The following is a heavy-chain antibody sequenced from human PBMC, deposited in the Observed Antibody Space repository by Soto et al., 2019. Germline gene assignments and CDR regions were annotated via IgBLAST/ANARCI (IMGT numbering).Heavy chain of an antibody. J-gene: IGHJ4*02. CDR1: GYTFATST. CDR3: AIADYGDDDY. D-gene: IGHD4-17*01. V-gene: IGHV1-18*01. Sequence: QLQLVQSGPEATKPGASVKVSGKASGYTFATSTISWLRQAPGQGPEWMGWIKAYSGNTNYAQKLQGRFTMTTDTSTSTAYMELRSLTTDDTAIYYCAIADYGDDDYWGQGTLVTVSS. CDR2: IKAYSGNT.